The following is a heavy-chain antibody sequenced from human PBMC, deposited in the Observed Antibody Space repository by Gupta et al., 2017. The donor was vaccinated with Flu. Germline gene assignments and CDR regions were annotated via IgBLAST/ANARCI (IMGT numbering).Heavy chain of an antibody. Sequence: EVQLLESGGGLVQSGGSLRLSCAASGFTFASYAMTWVRQAPGKGLDWVSTISGGGGNTFYADSVQGRFTISRDNSRNTLFLQMNSLRAEDTAVYYCAKDVGPTRWLGAFLLSDFDYWGQGTRVTVSS. J-gene: IGHJ4*02. CDR2: ISGGGGNT. CDR1: GFTFASYA. CDR3: AKDVGPTRWLGAFLLSDFDY. D-gene: IGHD3-10*01. V-gene: IGHV3-23*01.